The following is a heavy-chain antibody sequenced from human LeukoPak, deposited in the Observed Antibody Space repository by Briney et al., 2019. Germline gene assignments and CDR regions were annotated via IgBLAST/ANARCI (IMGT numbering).Heavy chain of an antibody. V-gene: IGHV5-51*01. Sequence: GESLKISCKGSGYSFTSYWIGWVRQMPGKGLEWMGIIYPGDSDTRYSPSFQGQVTISADKSISTAYLQWSSLKASDTAMYYCARHRRDPEYSYPRGDYMDVXGKGTTXTVSS. J-gene: IGHJ6*03. CDR1: GYSFTSYW. CDR2: IYPGDSDT. D-gene: IGHD5-18*01. CDR3: ARHRRDPEYSYPRGDYMDV.